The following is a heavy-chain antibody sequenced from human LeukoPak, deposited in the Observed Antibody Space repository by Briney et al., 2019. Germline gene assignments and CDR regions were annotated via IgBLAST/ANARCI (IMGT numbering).Heavy chain of an antibody. J-gene: IGHJ6*03. CDR2: ISSSSTYI. D-gene: IGHD2-2*01. V-gene: IGHV3-21*01. CDR3: ARAEYCSTTSCLPGSDGYDYYYMDV. Sequence: GGSLRLSCAASRFTFSSYSMNWVRQAPGKGLEWVSSISSSSTYIYYADSVKGRFTISRDNAKNSLFLQMNSLRADDTAVYYCARAEYCSTTSCLPGSDGYDYYYMDVWGKGTTVTVSS. CDR1: RFTFSSYS.